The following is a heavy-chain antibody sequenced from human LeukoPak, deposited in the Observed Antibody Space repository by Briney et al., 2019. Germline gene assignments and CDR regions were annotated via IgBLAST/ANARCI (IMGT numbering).Heavy chain of an antibody. CDR2: ISSNGRTR. J-gene: IGHJ4*02. V-gene: IGHV3-48*03. CDR1: GFIFSDYE. D-gene: IGHD3-9*01. CDR3: ARGGAPYFDWCFDY. Sequence: GGSLRLSCAASGFIFSDYEMTWVRQAPGKGLEWISYISSNGRTRSYADSVKGRFTISRDNAKNSLYLQMNSLRAEDTAIYYCARGGAPYFDWCFDYWGQGTLVTVSS.